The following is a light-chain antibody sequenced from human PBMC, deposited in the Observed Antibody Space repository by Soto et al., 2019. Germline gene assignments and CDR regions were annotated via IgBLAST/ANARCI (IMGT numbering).Light chain of an antibody. V-gene: IGKV3-11*01. Sequence: EVVWTQSPATLSLSPGERATLSCRASQSVSSYLAWYQQKPGQTPRLLIYDASNRATGIPARFSGSGSGTDSTLTISSLEPEDFAFYFCQQRGNWPPTFGPGTKVDI. CDR3: QQRGNWPPT. CDR2: DAS. CDR1: QSVSSY. J-gene: IGKJ3*01.